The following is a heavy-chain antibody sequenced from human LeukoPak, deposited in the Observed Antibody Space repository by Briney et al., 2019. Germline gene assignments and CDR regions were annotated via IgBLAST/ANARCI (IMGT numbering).Heavy chain of an antibody. CDR2: INTNTGNP. J-gene: IGHJ4*02. CDR1: GYTFTSYA. V-gene: IGHV7-4-1*02. Sequence: ASVKVSCKASGYTFTSYAMNWVRQAPGQGLEWMGWINTNTGNPTYAQGFTGRFVFSLDTSVSTAYLQISSLKAEDTAVYYCARAAGTMVRGVIVYPDFDYWGQGTLVTVSS. CDR3: ARAAGTMVRGVIVYPDFDY. D-gene: IGHD3-10*01.